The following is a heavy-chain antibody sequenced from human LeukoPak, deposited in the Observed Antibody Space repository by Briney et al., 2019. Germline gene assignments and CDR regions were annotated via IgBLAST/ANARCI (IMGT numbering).Heavy chain of an antibody. D-gene: IGHD6-19*01. CDR1: GGSFSGYY. J-gene: IGHJ6*02. Sequence: SETLSLTCAVYGGSFSGYYWSWIRQPPGKGLEWIGEINHSGSTNYNPSLKSRVTISVDTSKNQFPLKLSSVTAADTAVYYCARTVAEFYYYGMDVWGQGTTVTVPS. CDR3: ARTVAEFYYYGMDV. V-gene: IGHV4-34*01. CDR2: INHSGST.